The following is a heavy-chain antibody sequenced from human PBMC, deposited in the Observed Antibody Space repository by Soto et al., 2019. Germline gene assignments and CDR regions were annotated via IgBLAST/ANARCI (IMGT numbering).Heavy chain of an antibody. CDR1: GGSISSSNW. CDR2: IYHSGST. V-gene: IGHV4-4*02. J-gene: IGHJ6*02. CDR3: ARDWFTEYSSSFGMDV. D-gene: IGHD6-6*01. Sequence: SETLSLTCAVSGGSISSSNWWSWVRQPPGKGLEWIGEIYHSGSTNYNPSLKSRVTISVDKSNNQFSLKLSSVTAADTAVYYCARDWFTEYSSSFGMDVWGQGTTVTVSS.